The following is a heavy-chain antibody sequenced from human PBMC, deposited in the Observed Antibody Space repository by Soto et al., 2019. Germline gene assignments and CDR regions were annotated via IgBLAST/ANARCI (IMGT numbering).Heavy chain of an antibody. CDR1: GFSLSTSGVG. Sequence: QITLKESGPTLVKPTQPLTLTCTFSGFSLSTSGVGVGWIRQRPGKALEWLALIYWDDDKRYSPSLKSRLTITKDTSKNQGVLTMTNMDPVDTATYYCAHKGDGDRGFKYWGRGTLVTVSS. V-gene: IGHV2-5*02. CDR2: IYWDDDK. D-gene: IGHD3-16*01. CDR3: AHKGDGDRGFKY. J-gene: IGHJ4*02.